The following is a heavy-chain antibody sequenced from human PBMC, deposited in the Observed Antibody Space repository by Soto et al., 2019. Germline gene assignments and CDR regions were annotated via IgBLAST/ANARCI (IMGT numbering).Heavy chain of an antibody. J-gene: IGHJ6*02. CDR1: GFTFSSYS. CDR3: ARVLRSSYYYYGMDV. Sequence: EVQLVESGGGLVQPGGSLRLSCAASGFTFSSYSMNWVRQAPGKGLEWVSYISSSSSTIYYADSVKGRFTISRDNAKNSLYLQMNSLRDEDTAVYYCARVLRSSYYYYGMDVWGQGTTVTVSS. CDR2: ISSSSSTI. D-gene: IGHD6-6*01. V-gene: IGHV3-48*02.